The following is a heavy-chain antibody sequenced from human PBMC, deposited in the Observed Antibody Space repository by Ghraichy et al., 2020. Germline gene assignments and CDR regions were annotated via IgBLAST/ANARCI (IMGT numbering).Heavy chain of an antibody. V-gene: IGHV3-48*02. Sequence: GGSPRLSCAASGFTFSSYSMNWVRQAPGKGLEWVSYISSSSSTIYYADSVKGRFTISRDNAKNSLYLQMNSLRDEDTAVYYCARDRKTAMALWYYGMDVWGQGTTVTVSS. D-gene: IGHD5-18*01. CDR1: GFTFSSYS. CDR2: ISSSSSTI. CDR3: ARDRKTAMALWYYGMDV. J-gene: IGHJ6*02.